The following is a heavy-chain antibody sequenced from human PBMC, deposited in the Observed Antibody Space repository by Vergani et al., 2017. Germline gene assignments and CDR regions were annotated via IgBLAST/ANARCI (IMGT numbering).Heavy chain of an antibody. CDR1: GYNFTSFD. D-gene: IGHD2-15*01. J-gene: IGHJ3*02. CDR2: MNPKSGNT. Sequence: QVQLVQSGAEVRKPGASVKVSCKASGYNFTSFDINWVRLATGQGLEWMGWMNPKSGNTAYAAKFQGRITKTRDSSTDTAYMEMNSLKTEDTAVYYCTTDNQQSSLGHCSVTNCYGGVFDIWGQGTVVTVSS. CDR3: TTDNQQSSLGHCSVTNCYGGVFDI. V-gene: IGHV1-8*01.